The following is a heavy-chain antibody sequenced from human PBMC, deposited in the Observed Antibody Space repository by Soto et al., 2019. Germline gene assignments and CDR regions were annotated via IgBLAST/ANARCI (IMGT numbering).Heavy chain of an antibody. Sequence: RASVKVSCKASGYTFTSYYMHWVRQAPGQGREWMGIINPSGGSTSYAQKFQGRVTMTRDTSTSTVYMELSSLRSEDTAVYYCARGSWQIEGGLAIDYWGQGTLVTVSS. CDR2: INPSGGST. CDR3: ARGSWQIEGGLAIDY. J-gene: IGHJ4*02. D-gene: IGHD6-19*01. CDR1: GYTFTSYY. V-gene: IGHV1-46*01.